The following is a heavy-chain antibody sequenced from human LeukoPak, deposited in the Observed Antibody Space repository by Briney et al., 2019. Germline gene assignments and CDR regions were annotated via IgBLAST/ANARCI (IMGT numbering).Heavy chain of an antibody. V-gene: IGHV3-48*03. CDR2: ISSSGSTI. Sequence: GGSLRLSCAASGFTFSSYEMNWVRQAPGKGLEWVSYISSSGSTIYYADSVKGRFTISRDNAKNSLYLQMNSLRAEDTAVYYCATLGATVTLPPIFDYWGQGTLVTVSS. CDR1: GFTFSSYE. CDR3: ATLGATVTLPPIFDY. J-gene: IGHJ4*02. D-gene: IGHD4-17*01.